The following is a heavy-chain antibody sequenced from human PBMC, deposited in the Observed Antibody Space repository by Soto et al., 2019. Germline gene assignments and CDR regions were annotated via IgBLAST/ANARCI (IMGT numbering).Heavy chain of an antibody. CDR1: GGAFTNYS. D-gene: IGHD1-20*01. V-gene: IGHV1-69*08. J-gene: IGHJ6*02. Sequence: SVKVSCKVSGGAFTNYSLNWVRHAPGQGLEWLGGIIPLHNTSNYSLKFVGRSSVTADISTSTVYMFLSGLTSDDAATYYRAGWSNWNPLYYLGMDGWGQGTTVTVSS. CDR3: AGWSNWNPLYYLGMDG. CDR2: IIPLHNTS.